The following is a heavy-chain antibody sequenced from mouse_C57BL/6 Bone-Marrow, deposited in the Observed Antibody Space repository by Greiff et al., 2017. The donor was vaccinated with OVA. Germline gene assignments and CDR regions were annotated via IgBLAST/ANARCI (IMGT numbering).Heavy chain of an antibody. J-gene: IGHJ2*01. CDR2: IYPGGGYT. V-gene: IGHV1-63*01. CDR3: ARCPLPSSFDY. D-gene: IGHD6-1*01. CDR1: GYTFTNYW. Sequence: QVQLQQSGAELVRPGTSVKMSCKASGYTFTNYWIGWAKQRPGHGLEWIGDIYPGGGYTNYNEKFKGKATLTVDKSSSTAYMQFSSLTSSDSAFSYFARCPLPSSFDYWGQGTTLTVSS.